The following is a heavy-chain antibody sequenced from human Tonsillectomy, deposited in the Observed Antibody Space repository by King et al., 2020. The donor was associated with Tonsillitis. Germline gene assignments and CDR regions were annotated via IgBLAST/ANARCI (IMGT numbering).Heavy chain of an antibody. CDR1: GYRFISYW. CDR3: ARPSIVGTHDVFDI. Sequence: QLVQSGAEAKKPGESLKISCKGSGYRFISYWIAWVRQMPGKGLEWMGIIYPGDSDTRYSPSLQGQVIISADKSISTAYLQWSSLKASDTAMYYCARPSIVGTHDVFDIWGQGTMVTVSS. D-gene: IGHD1-26*01. V-gene: IGHV5-51*03. CDR2: IYPGDSDT. J-gene: IGHJ3*02.